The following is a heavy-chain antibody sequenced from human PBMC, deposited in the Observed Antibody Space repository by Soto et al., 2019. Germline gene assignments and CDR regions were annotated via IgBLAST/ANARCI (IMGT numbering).Heavy chain of an antibody. CDR3: VRMGFSGGGDLAYYYYGMDI. V-gene: IGHV5-51*03. D-gene: IGHD2-15*01. Sequence: EVQLVQSGAEVKEPGESLKISCKGSGYSFTKYWIGWVRQMPGKGLEWMAIIYPDESDTRYSPSFQGQVTISADNSISTAYLQWSSLKASDTAMYYCVRMGFSGGGDLAYYYYGMDIWGQGTTVTVSS. CDR2: IYPDESDT. CDR1: GYSFTKYW. J-gene: IGHJ6*02.